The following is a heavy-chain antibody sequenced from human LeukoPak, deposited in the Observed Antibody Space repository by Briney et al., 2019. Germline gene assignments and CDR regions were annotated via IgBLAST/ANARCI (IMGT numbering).Heavy chain of an antibody. J-gene: IGHJ5*02. CDR2: INTNTGNP. CDR3: ARGIRTARYSSSWYRNWFDP. D-gene: IGHD6-13*01. CDR1: GYTFTSYA. V-gene: IGHV7-4-1*02. Sequence: GASVKASCKASGYTFTSYAMNWVRQAPGQGLEWMGWINTNTGNPTYAQGFTGRFVFSLDTSVSTAYLQISSLKAEDTAVYYCARGIRTARYSSSWYRNWFDPWGQGTLATVSS.